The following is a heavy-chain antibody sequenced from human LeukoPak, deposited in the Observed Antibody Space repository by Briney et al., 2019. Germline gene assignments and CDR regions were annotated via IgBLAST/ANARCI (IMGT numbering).Heavy chain of an antibody. D-gene: IGHD2-2*02. CDR2: IKQDGSEK. V-gene: IGHV3-7*04. Sequence: HPGGSLRLSCAASGLTFSSYWMSCVRQAPGKGLEWVANIKQDGSEKYYVDSVKGRFTISRDNAKNSLYLQMNSLRAEDTAVYYCARACSSTSCYTVGAFDYWGQGTPVTVSS. CDR1: GLTFSSYW. J-gene: IGHJ4*02. CDR3: ARACSSTSCYTVGAFDY.